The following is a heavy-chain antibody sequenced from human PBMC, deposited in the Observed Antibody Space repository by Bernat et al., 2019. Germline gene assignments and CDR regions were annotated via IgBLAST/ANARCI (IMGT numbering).Heavy chain of an antibody. V-gene: IGHV3-11*01. CDR1: GFTFSDYY. CDR2: ISSSGSTI. Sequence: QVQLVESGGGVVQPGRSLRLSCAASGFTFSDYYMSWIRQAPGKGLEWVSYISSSGSTIYYADSVKGRFTISRDNAKNSLYLQMNSLRAEDTAVYYCARVRMAFYYYYGMDVWGQGTTVTVSS. CDR3: ARVRMAFYYYYGMDV. J-gene: IGHJ6*02. D-gene: IGHD3-16*01.